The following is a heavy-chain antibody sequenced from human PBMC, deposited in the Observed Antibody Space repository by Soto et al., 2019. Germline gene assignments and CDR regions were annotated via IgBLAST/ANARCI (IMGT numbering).Heavy chain of an antibody. CDR2: IYYSGNT. D-gene: IGHD3-10*01. J-gene: IGHJ5*02. V-gene: IGHV4-31*03. Sequence: ASETLSLTCTVSGDPLNTGGYYWSWIRHLPGKGLEWLGYIYYSGNTYYNPSLKGRVNISGDMSKKQFSLRLSSVTAADTAVYHCARVSSDWFDPWGPGIQVTVSS. CDR3: ARVSSDWFDP. CDR1: GDPLNTGGYY.